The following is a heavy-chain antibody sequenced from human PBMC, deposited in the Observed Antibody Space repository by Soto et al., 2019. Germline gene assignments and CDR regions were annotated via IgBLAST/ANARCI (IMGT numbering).Heavy chain of an antibody. CDR3: AHRRPELRSFACLLDY. CDR1: GCSVSTIGVG. J-gene: IGHJ4*02. Sequence: CGPTLVNPTQTLTLTCTFSGCSVSTIGVGGGWIRQPPGKALEWLALIYWNDDNPSSPPLHSSLPITKDTPKTQVVLTMTTLDPVATATYYCAHRRPELRSFACLLDYWGQGTPVTVSS. D-gene: IGHD3-9*01. V-gene: IGHV2-5*01. CDR2: IYWNDDN.